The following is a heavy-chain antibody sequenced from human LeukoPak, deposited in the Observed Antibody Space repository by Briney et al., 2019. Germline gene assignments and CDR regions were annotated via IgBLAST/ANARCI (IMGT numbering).Heavy chain of an antibody. Sequence: SETLSLTCTVSGGSISSGPYYWGWIRQPPGKGLEWIGNIYYGENTYYNPSLKSRVTISINTSKNQFFLKLSSLTAADTAVYYCAREARNYYDSSGPDYWGQGTLVTVSS. J-gene: IGHJ4*02. CDR3: AREARNYYDSSGPDY. CDR2: IYYGENT. V-gene: IGHV4-39*02. CDR1: GGSISSGPYY. D-gene: IGHD3-22*01.